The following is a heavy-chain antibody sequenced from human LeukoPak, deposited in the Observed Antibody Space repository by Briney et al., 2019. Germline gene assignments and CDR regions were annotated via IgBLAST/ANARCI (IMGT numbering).Heavy chain of an antibody. CDR3: ARAHSVGSCYGSCNWFDP. CDR2: TYYRSKWYN. CDR1: GDSVSSNSAA. Sequence: SQTLSLTCAISGDSVSSNSAAWNWIRQSPSRGLEWLGRTYYRSKWYNDYAVSVKSRITIKPDTSKNQFSLQLNSVTPEDTAVYFCARAHSVGSCYGSCNWFDPWGQGTLVTVSS. D-gene: IGHD2-15*01. V-gene: IGHV6-1*01. J-gene: IGHJ5*02.